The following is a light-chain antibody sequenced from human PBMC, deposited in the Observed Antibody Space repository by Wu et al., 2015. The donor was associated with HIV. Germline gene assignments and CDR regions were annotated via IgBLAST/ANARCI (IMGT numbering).Light chain of an antibody. J-gene: IGKJ1*01. Sequence: EIVLTQSPGTLSLSPGERATLSCRASQSVSSSYLAWYQQKPGQAPRLLIYGASRRASGIPDRFSGSGSGTDFTLTISRLEPEDLAVYYCQQYDVSPWAFGQGTKVEIK. V-gene: IGKV3-20*01. CDR3: QQYDVSPWA. CDR1: QSVSSSY. CDR2: GAS.